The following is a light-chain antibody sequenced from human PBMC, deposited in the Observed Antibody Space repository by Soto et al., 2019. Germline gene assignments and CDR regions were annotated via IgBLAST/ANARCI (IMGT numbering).Light chain of an antibody. V-gene: IGLV2-14*01. CDR3: SSYTSSSTGV. J-gene: IGLJ3*02. CDR1: SSDVGGYNY. CDR2: EVS. Sequence: QSALTQPASVSGSPGQSITISCTGTSSDVGGYNYVSWSQQHPGKAPKLIIYEVSNRPSGVSNRFSGSKSGNTASLTISGLQAEDEADYYCSSYTSSSTGVFGGGTKLTVL.